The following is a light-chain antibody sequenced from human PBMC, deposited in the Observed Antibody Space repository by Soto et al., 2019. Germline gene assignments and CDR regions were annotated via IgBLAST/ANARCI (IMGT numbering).Light chain of an antibody. Sequence: EIVLTQSPATLSLSPGERATLSCRASQSVGSYLAWYRQKPGQAPRLLISGASNRAPGIPARFSGSGPGTGFTLTISSLEPEDFAVYYCQQRNNWPPTWTFGQGTKVDIK. V-gene: IGKV3-11*01. CDR1: QSVGSY. J-gene: IGKJ1*01. CDR3: QQRNNWPPTWT. CDR2: GAS.